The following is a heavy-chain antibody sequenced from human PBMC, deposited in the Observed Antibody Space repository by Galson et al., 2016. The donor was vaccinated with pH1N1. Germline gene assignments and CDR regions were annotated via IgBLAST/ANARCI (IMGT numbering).Heavy chain of an antibody. D-gene: IGHD1-1*01. Sequence: SVKVSCKASGGSFAKYAVSWVRQAPGQGLEWMGRIIPIYGTANYAQKFQGRVTITADEYTTTVYMELNSLISEDTAIYYCARPGRTETTKEGFAWGYGMDVWGQGTTLTVSS. J-gene: IGHJ6*02. V-gene: IGHV1-69*13. CDR1: GGSFAKYA. CDR3: ARPGRTETTKEGFAWGYGMDV. CDR2: IIPIYGTA.